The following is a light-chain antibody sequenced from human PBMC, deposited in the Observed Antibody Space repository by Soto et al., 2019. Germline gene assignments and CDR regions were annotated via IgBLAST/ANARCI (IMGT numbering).Light chain of an antibody. V-gene: IGKV1-5*01. J-gene: IGKJ2*01. CDR1: QSISSW. CDR2: DAS. CDR3: QQYNSYPGT. Sequence: DIQMTQSPSTLSASVGDRVTITCRASQSISSWLAWYQQKPGKAPKLPIYDASSFESGVPSRFSGSGSGTEFTLTISSLQPDDFATYYCQQYNSYPGTFGQGTKLEIK.